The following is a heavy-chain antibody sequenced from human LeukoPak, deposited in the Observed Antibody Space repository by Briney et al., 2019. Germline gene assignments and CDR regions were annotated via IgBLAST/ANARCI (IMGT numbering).Heavy chain of an antibody. Sequence: PSETLSLTCAVSGGSISSSNWWSWVRQPPGKGLEWIGEIYHSGSTNYNPSLKSRVTISVDKSKNQFSLKLSSVTAADTAVYYCARASREVVAPYYYYGMDVWGKGTTVTVSS. CDR1: GGSISSSNW. CDR3: ARASREVVAPYYYYGMDV. J-gene: IGHJ6*04. V-gene: IGHV4-4*02. CDR2: IYHSGST. D-gene: IGHD2-15*01.